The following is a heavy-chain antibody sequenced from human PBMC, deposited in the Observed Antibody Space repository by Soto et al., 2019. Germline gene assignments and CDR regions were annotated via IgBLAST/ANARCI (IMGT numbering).Heavy chain of an antibody. V-gene: IGHV4-30-4*01. CDR1: GVSISSGGYY. CDR3: ARVWEGGHYRADY. D-gene: IGHD1-26*01. CDR2: IFHSGSA. Sequence: PSETLSLTCTVSGVSISSGGYYWSWVRQPPGKGLEWIAFIFHSGSAYYNPSLKSRAIISVDASKNQFSLNLMSVTAADTAVYFCARVWEGGHYRADYWGPGTRVTVSS. J-gene: IGHJ4*02.